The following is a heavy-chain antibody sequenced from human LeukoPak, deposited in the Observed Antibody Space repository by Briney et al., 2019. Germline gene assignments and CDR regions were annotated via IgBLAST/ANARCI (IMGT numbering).Heavy chain of an antibody. CDR1: GFTFSDYF. Sequence: GGSLRLSCAASGFTFSDYFMTWIRQAPGKGLEWVSYISSSGNTIYYADSVKGRFTISRDNAKNSLYLQMNSLRAEDTAVYYCARVPYSSSWYYFDYWGQGTLVTVSS. CDR2: ISSSGNTI. J-gene: IGHJ4*02. CDR3: ARVPYSSSWYYFDY. D-gene: IGHD6-13*01. V-gene: IGHV3-11*01.